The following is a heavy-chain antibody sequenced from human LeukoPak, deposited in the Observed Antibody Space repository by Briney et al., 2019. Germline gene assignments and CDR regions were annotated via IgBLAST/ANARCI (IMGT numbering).Heavy chain of an antibody. D-gene: IGHD3-22*01. J-gene: IGHJ4*02. CDR2: IYRGGSI. Sequence: GGSLRLSCAASGFTVSSNYMSWVRQAPGKGLEWVSVIYRGGSIYYADSVKGRFTISRDNSKNTLYLQMNSLRVEDTAVYYCARDGVRSGYHEGPDYWGQGTLVTVSS. CDR1: GFTVSSNY. CDR3: ARDGVRSGYHEGPDY. V-gene: IGHV3-66*01.